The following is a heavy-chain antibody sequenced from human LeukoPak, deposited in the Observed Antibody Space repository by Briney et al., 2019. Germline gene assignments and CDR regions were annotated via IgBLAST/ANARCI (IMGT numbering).Heavy chain of an antibody. D-gene: IGHD6-13*01. CDR1: GFTFSSYS. Sequence: GGSLRLSCAASGFTFSSYSMNWVRQAPGKGLEWVSSISSSSSYIYYADSVKGRFTISRDNAKNSLYLQMNSLRAEDTAVYYCARDFPIAAAEYYYYYGMDVWGQGTTVTVSS. V-gene: IGHV3-21*01. J-gene: IGHJ6*02. CDR3: ARDFPIAAAEYYYYYGMDV. CDR2: ISSSSSYI.